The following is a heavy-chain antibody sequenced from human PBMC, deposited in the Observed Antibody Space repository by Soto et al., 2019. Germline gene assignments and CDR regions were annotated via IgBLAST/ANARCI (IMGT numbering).Heavy chain of an antibody. CDR3: AKGAKPSVLWWESGWFDP. J-gene: IGHJ5*02. CDR2: ISGSGGST. V-gene: IGHV3-23*01. Sequence: EVQLLESGGGLVQPGGSLRLSCAASGFTFSSYAMSWVRQAPGKGLEWVSAISGSGGSTYYADSVKGRFTISRDNSKKPLYLQMNSLGAEDTAVYSCAKGAKPSVLWWESGWFDPGGQGTLVTVSS. CDR1: GFTFSSYA. D-gene: IGHD2-21*01.